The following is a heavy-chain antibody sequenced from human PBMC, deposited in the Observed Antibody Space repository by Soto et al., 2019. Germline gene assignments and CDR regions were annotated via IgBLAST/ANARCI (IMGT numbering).Heavy chain of an antibody. V-gene: IGHV3-33*01. D-gene: IGHD5-12*01. CDR3: ARPRYSGDDPDALEI. J-gene: IGHJ3*02. CDR2: IWYDGSHK. Sequence: QVHLVESGGAVVQPGTSLRLSCTASGFTFSSYRMHWVRQAPGKGLEWVAIIWYDGSHKFYVDSAKGRFAVSRDNSKNTVYLQMNSLTGEDTAVYYCARPRYSGDDPDALEIWGRGTLVTISS. CDR1: GFTFSSYR.